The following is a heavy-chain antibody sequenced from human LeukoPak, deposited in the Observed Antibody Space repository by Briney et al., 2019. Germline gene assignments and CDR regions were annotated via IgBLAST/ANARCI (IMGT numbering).Heavy chain of an antibody. CDR3: ARDSQYGDYGVAWFDP. CDR2: IYHSGST. Sequence: PSETLSLTCTVSGGSISSGGYYWSWIRQPPGKGLEWIGYIYHSGSTYYNPSLKSRVTISVDRSKNQFSLKLSSVTAADTAVYYCARDSQYGDYGVAWFDPWGQGTLVTVSS. CDR1: GGSISSGGYY. J-gene: IGHJ5*02. D-gene: IGHD4-17*01. V-gene: IGHV4-30-2*01.